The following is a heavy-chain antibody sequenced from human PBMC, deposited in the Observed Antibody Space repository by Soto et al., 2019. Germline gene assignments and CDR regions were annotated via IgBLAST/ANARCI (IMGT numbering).Heavy chain of an antibody. CDR1: EDSFANSW. V-gene: IGHV5-51*01. Sequence: GESLKISCKGSEDSFANSWIGWVRQLPGKGLEWVGVIYPGDSDTRYSPSFQGEVTISADKSINTAYLQWRSLKASDTAMYYCARHFYTDYADMWGQGTLVTV. CDR3: ARHFYTDYADM. CDR2: IYPGDSDT. D-gene: IGHD4-4*01. J-gene: IGHJ4*02.